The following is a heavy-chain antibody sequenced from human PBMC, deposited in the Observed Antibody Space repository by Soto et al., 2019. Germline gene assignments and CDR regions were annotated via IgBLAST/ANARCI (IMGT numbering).Heavy chain of an antibody. CDR2: TSASDGRS. V-gene: IGHV3-23*01. D-gene: IGHD6-19*01. J-gene: IGHJ4*02. CDR3: AKGLVAGTVGIFGH. Sequence: GGSLRLSCAASGFTFSSSGMSWVRQAPGKGPEWVSGTSASDGRSYYGDSVKGRFTISRDNSKSTLFLQMNSLRAEDTAVYYCAKGLVAGTVGIFGHWGQGTLVTVSS. CDR1: GFTFSSSG.